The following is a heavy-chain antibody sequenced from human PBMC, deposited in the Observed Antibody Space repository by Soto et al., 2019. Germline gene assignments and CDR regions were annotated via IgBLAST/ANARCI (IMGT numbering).Heavy chain of an antibody. V-gene: IGHV4-34*01. CDR2: INHSGST. J-gene: IGHJ3*02. CDR1: GGSFSGYY. Sequence: SETLSLTCAVYGGSFSGYYWSWIRQPPGKGLEWIGEINHSGSTNYNPSLKSRVTISVDTSKNQFSLKLSSVTAADTAVYYCARVLSYCSGGSWFKESEDAFDIWGQGTMVTVSS. D-gene: IGHD2-15*01. CDR3: ARVLSYCSGGSWFKESEDAFDI.